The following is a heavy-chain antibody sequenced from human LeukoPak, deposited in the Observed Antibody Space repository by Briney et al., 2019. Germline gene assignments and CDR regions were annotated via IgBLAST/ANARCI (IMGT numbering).Heavy chain of an antibody. CDR3: AKPSDYGDYLFDP. J-gene: IGHJ5*02. D-gene: IGHD4-17*01. CDR2: FGGTGNSVA. V-gene: IGHV3-23*05. CDR1: GFTFRSYA. Sequence: PGGSLRLSCVTSGFTFRSYAMCWVRQAPGKGLEWVAGFGGTGNSVANYADSVKGRFTISRDTARNTLNLQMNNLKVEDTAVYYCAKPSDYGDYLFDPWGQGTLVTVSS.